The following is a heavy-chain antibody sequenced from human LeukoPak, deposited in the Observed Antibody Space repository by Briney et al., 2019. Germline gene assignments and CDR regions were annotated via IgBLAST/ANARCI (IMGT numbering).Heavy chain of an antibody. D-gene: IGHD3-10*01. CDR2: ILSDGSKE. CDR3: AKDLSRSLWFGELSGY. J-gene: IGHJ4*02. V-gene: IGHV3-33*06. CDR1: GFTFSSYG. Sequence: GGSLRLSCAASGFTFSSYGMHWVRQAPGKGLEWVAVILSDGSKEFYTDSVKGRFTISRDNSKNTLYLQMNSLRAEDTAVYYCAKDLSRSLWFGELSGYWGQGTLVTVSS.